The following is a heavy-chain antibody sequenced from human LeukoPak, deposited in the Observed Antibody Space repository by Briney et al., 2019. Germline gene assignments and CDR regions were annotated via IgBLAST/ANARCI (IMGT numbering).Heavy chain of an antibody. D-gene: IGHD6-19*01. CDR3: ARHGLWQWLAHFDY. J-gene: IGHJ4*02. Sequence: SETLSLTCTVSGGSISSSSYYWAWIRQPPGKGLEWIGSIYYSGSTYYNPSLKSRVTISVDTSKNQFSLKLSSVTAADTAVYYCARHGLWQWLAHFDYWGQGTLVTVSS. CDR1: GGSISSSSYY. V-gene: IGHV4-39*01. CDR2: IYYSGST.